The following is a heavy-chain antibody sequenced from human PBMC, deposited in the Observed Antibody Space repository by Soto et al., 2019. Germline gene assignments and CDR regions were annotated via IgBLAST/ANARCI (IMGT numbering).Heavy chain of an antibody. CDR3: ARYSSAWGL. V-gene: IGHV3-7*01. D-gene: IGHD6-19*01. Sequence: GGSLNLSWAASGCTFRTYLMSWVRQAPGKGLEWVANIKYDGSETYYVDSVKGRFTISRDNAKNSLYLQMNSLRGEDTAVYYCARYSSAWGLWGQGTLVTVSS. CDR1: GCTFRTYL. CDR2: IKYDGSET. J-gene: IGHJ4*02.